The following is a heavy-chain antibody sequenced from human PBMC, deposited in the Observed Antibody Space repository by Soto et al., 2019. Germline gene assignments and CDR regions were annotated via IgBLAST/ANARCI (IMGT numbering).Heavy chain of an antibody. CDR1: WFTLSMFC. CDR2: ISGSGAST. CDR3: AKERNFWSGTAAFDS. J-gene: IGHJ5*01. V-gene: IGHV3-23*01. Sequence: PGGAPRTSPVCSWFTLSMFCMSLGPEGPGKGLEWISSISGSGASTYYSDSVKGRFTVSRDNSKTTVFLQMNSLRSEDTAVYFCAKERNFWSGTAAFDSWGQGSPVTVSS. D-gene: IGHD3-3*01.